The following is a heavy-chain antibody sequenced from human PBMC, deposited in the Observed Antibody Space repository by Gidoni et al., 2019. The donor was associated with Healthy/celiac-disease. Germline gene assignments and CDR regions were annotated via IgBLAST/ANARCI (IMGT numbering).Heavy chain of an antibody. CDR1: GYTFTSYD. Sequence: QVQLVQSGAEVKKPGASVKVSGKASGYTFTSYDINWVRQATGQGLEWMGWMNPNSGNTGYAQKFQGRVTMTRNTSISTAYMELSSLRSEDTAVYYCARGGWGDGYQKWYFDLWGRGTLVTVSS. J-gene: IGHJ2*01. D-gene: IGHD5-12*01. CDR3: ARGGWGDGYQKWYFDL. V-gene: IGHV1-8*01. CDR2: MNPNSGNT.